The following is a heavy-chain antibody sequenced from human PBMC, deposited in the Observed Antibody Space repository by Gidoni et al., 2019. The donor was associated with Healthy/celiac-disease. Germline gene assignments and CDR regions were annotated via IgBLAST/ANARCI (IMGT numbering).Heavy chain of an antibody. CDR3: ARDAVVVPAAMYYYYYYMDV. J-gene: IGHJ6*03. CDR1: GGTFSSYA. D-gene: IGHD2-2*01. V-gene: IGHV1-69*01. Sequence: QVQLVQSGAEVKKPGSAVKVSCKASGGTFSSYAISWVRQAPGQGLEWMGGIIHIFGTANYAQKFQGRVTITADDSTSTAYMEMSSLRSEDTAVYYCARDAVVVPAAMYYYYYYMDVWGKGTTVTVSS. CDR2: IIHIFGTA.